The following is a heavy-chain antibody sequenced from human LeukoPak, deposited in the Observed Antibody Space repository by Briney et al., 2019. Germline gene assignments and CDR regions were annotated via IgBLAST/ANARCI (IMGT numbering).Heavy chain of an antibody. CDR1: GFTFSIYS. CDR3: ARGRIAARPYYFDY. Sequence: GGSLRLSCAASGFTFSIYSMNWVRQAPGKGLEWGSSISSSSSYIYYADSVKGRFTISRDNAKNSLYLQMNSLRAEDTAVYYCARGRIAARPYYFDYWGQGTLVTVSS. V-gene: IGHV3-21*01. J-gene: IGHJ4*02. D-gene: IGHD6-6*01. CDR2: ISSSSSYI.